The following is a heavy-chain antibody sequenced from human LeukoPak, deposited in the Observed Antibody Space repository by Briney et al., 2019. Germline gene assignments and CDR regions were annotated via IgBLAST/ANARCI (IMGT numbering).Heavy chain of an antibody. D-gene: IGHD1-26*01. Sequence: PGGSLRLSCAASGFTFSSYAMSWVRQAPGKGLEWVSAISGSGGSTYYADSVKGRFTISRDNSKNTLYLQMNSLRAEDTAVYYCACPRYSGSYYAPFDYWGQGTLVTVSS. CDR1: GFTFSSYA. CDR3: ACPRYSGSYYAPFDY. CDR2: ISGSGGST. V-gene: IGHV3-23*01. J-gene: IGHJ4*02.